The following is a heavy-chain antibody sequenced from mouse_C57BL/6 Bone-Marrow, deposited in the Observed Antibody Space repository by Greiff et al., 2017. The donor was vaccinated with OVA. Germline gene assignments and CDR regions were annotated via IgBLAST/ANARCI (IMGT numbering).Heavy chain of an antibody. J-gene: IGHJ2*01. Sequence: EVQLQQSGAELVRPGASVKLSCTASGFNIKDDYMHWVKQRPEQGLEWIGWIDPENGDTEYASKFQGKATITADTSSNTAYLQLSSLTSEDTAVYYCTCWLLRGYWGQGTTLTVSS. V-gene: IGHV14-4*01. CDR3: TCWLLRGY. D-gene: IGHD2-3*01. CDR1: GFNIKDDY. CDR2: IDPENGDT.